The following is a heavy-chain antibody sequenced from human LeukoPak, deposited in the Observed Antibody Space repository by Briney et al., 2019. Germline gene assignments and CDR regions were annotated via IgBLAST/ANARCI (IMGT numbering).Heavy chain of an antibody. CDR2: ISDSGSTI. Sequence: SGGSLRLSCAASGFIFSDYFMSWIRQAPGKGLEWVSYISDSGSTINYADSVKGRFTISRDNAKNSLYLQMNSLRVDDTAVYYCARGDDSGFYWGQGTLVTVSS. D-gene: IGHD3-10*01. V-gene: IGHV3-11*01. CDR3: ARGDDSGFY. CDR1: GFIFSDYF. J-gene: IGHJ4*02.